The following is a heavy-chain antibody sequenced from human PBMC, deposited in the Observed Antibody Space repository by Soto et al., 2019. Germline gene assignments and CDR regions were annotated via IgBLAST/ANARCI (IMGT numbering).Heavy chain of an antibody. J-gene: IGHJ6*02. CDR1: GGYMRSPC. CDR2: SNHSGSR. D-gene: IGHD5-18*01. V-gene: IGHV4-59*08. Sequence: SETLSLTCTVSGGYMRSPCGSWLRKKQGKGLEWIGNSNHSGSRNYKHSLKSRVTVSIDTSKNQVSLTLTSVTAADTAVYYCAICPGRIHIRYYNGMDVWGQGTMVTGSS. CDR3: AICPGRIHIRYYNGMDV.